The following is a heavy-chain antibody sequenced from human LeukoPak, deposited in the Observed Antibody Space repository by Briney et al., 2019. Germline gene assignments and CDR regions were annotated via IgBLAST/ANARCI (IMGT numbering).Heavy chain of an antibody. CDR1: GFTFSSYS. CDR2: ISSSSNYI. Sequence: GGSLRLSCAASGFTFSSYSMNWVRQAPGKGLEWVSSISSSSNYIYYADSVKGRFTISRDNSKNTLFLQMNSLRAEDTAVYYCATDRQLRYFDHWGQGTLVTVSS. D-gene: IGHD4-17*01. J-gene: IGHJ4*02. V-gene: IGHV3-21*01. CDR3: ATDRQLRYFDH.